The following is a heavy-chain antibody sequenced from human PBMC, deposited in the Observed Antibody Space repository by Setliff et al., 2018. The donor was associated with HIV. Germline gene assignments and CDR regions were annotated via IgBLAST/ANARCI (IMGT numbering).Heavy chain of an antibody. CDR1: GYTFIGHY. Sequence: SVKVSCQASGYTFIGHYIHWVRQAPGQGLQWMGGIIPMFGTLNFAQKFQGRVTSSTDDSTSTAYMELNSLRSEDTAVYYCARGHSHGYGYSGSYGPFDIWGQGTMVTVSS. CDR2: IIPMFGTL. J-gene: IGHJ3*02. V-gene: IGHV1-69*05. D-gene: IGHD1-26*01. CDR3: ARGHSHGYGYSGSYGPFDI.